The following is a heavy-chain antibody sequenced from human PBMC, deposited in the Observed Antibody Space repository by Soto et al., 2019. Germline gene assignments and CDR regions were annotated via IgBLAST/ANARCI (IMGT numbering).Heavy chain of an antibody. V-gene: IGHV4-39*01. CDR3: AGTYYYDSSGYYYRAFDI. Sequence: PSETLSLTCTVSGGSISSSSYYWGWIRQPPGKGLEWIGSIYYSGSTYYNPSLKSRVTISVDTSKNQFSLKLSSVTAADTAVYYCAGTYYYDSSGYYYRAFDIWGQGTMVTVSS. D-gene: IGHD3-22*01. CDR2: IYYSGST. CDR1: GGSISSSSYY. J-gene: IGHJ3*02.